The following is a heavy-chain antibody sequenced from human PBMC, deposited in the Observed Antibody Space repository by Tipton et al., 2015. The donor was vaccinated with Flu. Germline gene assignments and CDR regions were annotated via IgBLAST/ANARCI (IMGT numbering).Heavy chain of an antibody. CDR3: ASVTPGGYSYGSAIDI. CDR1: GGTFSSYA. Sequence: QSGPEVKKPGSSVKVSCKASGGTFSSYAISWVRQAPGQGLEWMGGIIPILGIAKYAQKFEGRVTITAEESTSTEYMEQSSVRSEDKAVYYCASVTPGGYSYGSAIDIWGQGTMVNVSS. D-gene: IGHD5-18*01. V-gene: IGHV1-69*01. J-gene: IGHJ3*02. CDR2: IIPILGIA.